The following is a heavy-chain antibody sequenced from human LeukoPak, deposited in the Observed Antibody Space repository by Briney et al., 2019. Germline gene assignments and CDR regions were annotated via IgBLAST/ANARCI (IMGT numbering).Heavy chain of an antibody. CDR2: IKQDGREK. Sequence: GGSLRLSCAASGFTFTNYWVGWVRQAPGKGLEWVANIKQDGREKYYVDSVKGRFTISRDNAKDSLYLQMNSLRVEDTALYYCARLYLDSSLFDFRGQGTLVTVSS. CDR1: GFTFTNYW. D-gene: IGHD2-21*01. J-gene: IGHJ4*02. CDR3: ARLYLDSSLFDF. V-gene: IGHV3-7*01.